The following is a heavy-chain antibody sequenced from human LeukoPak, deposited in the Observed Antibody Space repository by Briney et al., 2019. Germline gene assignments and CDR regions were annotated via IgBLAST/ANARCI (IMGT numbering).Heavy chain of an antibody. D-gene: IGHD3-22*01. Sequence: GSSVKVSCKASGGTFSSYAISWVRQAPGQGLEWMGGIIPIFGTANYAQKFQGRVTITTDESTGTAYMELSSLRSEDTAVYYCARDGYKNYYDSSGYSPFDYWGQGTLVTVSS. CDR2: IIPIFGTA. CDR1: GGTFSSYA. V-gene: IGHV1-69*05. CDR3: ARDGYKNYYDSSGYSPFDY. J-gene: IGHJ4*02.